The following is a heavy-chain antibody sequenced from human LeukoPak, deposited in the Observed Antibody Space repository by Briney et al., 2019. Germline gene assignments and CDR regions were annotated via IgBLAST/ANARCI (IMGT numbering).Heavy chain of an antibody. J-gene: IGHJ6*02. D-gene: IGHD3-3*01. CDR2: ISPIFGPA. CDR3: ARYYTRGYYGMDV. Sequence: SSLKDSCKASVGTFSSYAVCWVRQAPGPRLEWMGGISPIFGPANYAQKSQGRVTITADESTSTAYMELSSLRSEDTAVYYCARYYTRGYYGMDVWGQGTTVTVSS. CDR1: VGTFSSYA. V-gene: IGHV1-69*01.